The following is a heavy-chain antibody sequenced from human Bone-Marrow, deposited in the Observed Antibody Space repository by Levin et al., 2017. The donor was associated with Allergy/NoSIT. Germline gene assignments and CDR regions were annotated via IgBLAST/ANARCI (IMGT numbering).Heavy chain of an antibody. V-gene: IGHV4-59*01. D-gene: IGHD3-9*01. CDR1: GGSISISS. CDR2: IDYRGST. J-gene: IGHJ4*02. CDR3: ARDRLGESTTGYYIIDY. Sequence: PSETLSLTCTVSGGSISISSWSWIRQPPGKGLEWIGYIDYRGSTNYNPSLKSRVTISQDMSKNQFSLKLTSVTAADTAVYFCARDRLGESTTGYYIIDYWGQGTLVTVSS.